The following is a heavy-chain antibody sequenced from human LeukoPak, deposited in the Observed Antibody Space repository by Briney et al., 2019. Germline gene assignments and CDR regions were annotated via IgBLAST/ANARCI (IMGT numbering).Heavy chain of an antibody. D-gene: IGHD2-15*01. CDR3: ARAIHCSGGSCYSFWFDP. CDR1: GGSFSGYY. CDR2: INHSGST. J-gene: IGHJ5*02. V-gene: IGHV4-34*01. Sequence: SETLSLTCAVYGGSFSGYYWSWIRQPPGKGLEWIGEINHSGSTNYNPSLKSRVTISVDTSKNQFSLKLSSVTAADTAVYYCARAIHCSGGSCYSFWFDPWGQGTRVTVSS.